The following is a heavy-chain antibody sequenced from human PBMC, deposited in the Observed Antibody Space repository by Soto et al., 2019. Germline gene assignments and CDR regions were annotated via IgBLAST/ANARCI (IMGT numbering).Heavy chain of an antibody. V-gene: IGHV4-59*01. CDR3: ARGGGVYYFDY. J-gene: IGHJ4*02. CDR2: IYYSGIT. D-gene: IGHD2-8*02. Sequence: SETLSLTCTVSGGSISSYYWSWIRQPPGKGLERIGYIYYSGITDYNPSHKSRVTISVDTSKSQFSLKLSSVTAADTAVYYCARGGGVYYFDYWGQGTLVTVS. CDR1: GGSISSYY.